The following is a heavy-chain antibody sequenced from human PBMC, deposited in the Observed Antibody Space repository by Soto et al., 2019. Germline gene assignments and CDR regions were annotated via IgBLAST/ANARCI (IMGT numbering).Heavy chain of an antibody. J-gene: IGHJ4*02. CDR2: ILPVSGTT. Sequence: QVQLVQSGAEVKKPGSRQKVSCKYSQGTFSTFPINWVRQAPGQGLEWMGAILPVSGTTNYAQKFQGRVTFSADESTTTAYMEVSSLRSEDPAVYYCARDRTGTTLGYFDYWGQGTRVTVSS. V-gene: IGHV1-69*12. CDR3: ARDRTGTTLGYFDY. D-gene: IGHD1-7*01. CDR1: QGTFSTFP.